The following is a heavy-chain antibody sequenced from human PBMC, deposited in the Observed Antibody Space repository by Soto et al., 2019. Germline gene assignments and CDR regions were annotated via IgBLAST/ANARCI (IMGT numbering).Heavy chain of an antibody. CDR3: ARVGYDILTGYYPLDY. D-gene: IGHD3-9*01. CDR1: GGSISSYY. CDR2: IYYSGST. V-gene: IGHV4-59*01. Sequence: SETLSLTCTVSGGSISSYYWSWIRQPPGKGLEWIGYIYYSGSTNYNPSLKSRVTISVDTSKNQFSLKLSSVTAADTAVYYCARVGYDILTGYYPLDYWGQGTLVTVSS. J-gene: IGHJ4*02.